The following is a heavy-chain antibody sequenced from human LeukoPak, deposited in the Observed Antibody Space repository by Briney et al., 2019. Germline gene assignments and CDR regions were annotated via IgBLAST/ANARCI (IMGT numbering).Heavy chain of an antibody. CDR3: ATQWDGGAGAFDT. CDR2: IYSSRGT. J-gene: IGHJ3*02. V-gene: IGHV3-66*01. D-gene: IGHD1-26*01. Sequence: GGSLRLSCAASGFTVSSNYMSWARQAPGKGLEWVSIIYSSRGTNYADSVKGRFTISRDNSKNTLYLQMNSLRAEDTAMYYCATQWDGGAGAFDTWGQGTMVTVSS. CDR1: GFTVSSNY.